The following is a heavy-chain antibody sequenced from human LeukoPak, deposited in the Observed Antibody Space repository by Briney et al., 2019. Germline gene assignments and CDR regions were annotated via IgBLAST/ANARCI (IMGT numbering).Heavy chain of an antibody. D-gene: IGHD6-19*01. V-gene: IGHV4-38-2*02. Sequence: SETLSLTCIVSGYSISSDYFWGLVRQPPGKGLEWIGSIFHSGSVYYNPSLKSRVTISVDPSKNRFSLKLSSVTAADTAVYYCARQSGWYPHWYFDLWGRGTLVTVSS. CDR2: IFHSGSV. CDR3: ARQSGWYPHWYFDL. J-gene: IGHJ2*01. CDR1: GYSISSDYF.